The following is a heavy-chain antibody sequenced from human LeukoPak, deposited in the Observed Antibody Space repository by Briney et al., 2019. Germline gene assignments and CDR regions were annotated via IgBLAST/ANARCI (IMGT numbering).Heavy chain of an antibody. CDR1: GYTFTSYS. Sequence: ASVKISCKASGYTFTSYSIHWVRQAPGQGLEWMGIINPSGGSTTYAQKFQGRVTMTRDTSTTTVYMVVSSLRSEDTAVYYCAGIHVCNYAIDYWGQGTLVSVSS. CDR3: AGIHVCNYAIDY. J-gene: IGHJ4*02. D-gene: IGHD4-11*01. V-gene: IGHV1-46*01. CDR2: INPSGGST.